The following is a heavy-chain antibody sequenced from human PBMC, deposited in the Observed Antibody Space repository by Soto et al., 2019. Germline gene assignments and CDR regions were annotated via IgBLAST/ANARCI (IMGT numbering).Heavy chain of an antibody. CDR2: INHSGST. CDR1: GGSFSGYY. CDR3: ARGQGITFGGVIVFWYFDY. D-gene: IGHD3-16*02. V-gene: IGHV4-34*01. Sequence: SETLSLTCAVYGGSFSGYYWSWIRQPPGKGLEWIGEINHSGSTNYNPSLKSRVTISVDTSKNQFSLKLSSVTAADTAVYYCARGQGITFGGVIVFWYFDYWGQGTLVTVSS. J-gene: IGHJ4*02.